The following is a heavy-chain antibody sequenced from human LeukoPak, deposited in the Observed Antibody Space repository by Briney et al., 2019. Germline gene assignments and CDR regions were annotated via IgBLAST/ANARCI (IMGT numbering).Heavy chain of an antibody. D-gene: IGHD3-10*01. CDR3: ARYGSGTYFRYFDL. CDR2: IKQDGSDI. Sequence: PGGSLRLSCAASGFTFSSYWMTWVRQAPGRGLEWVANIKQDGSDIYYVDSVKGQFTISRDNAKNSLYLQMNSLRAEDTALYYCARYGSGTYFRYFDLWGRGTLVTVSS. V-gene: IGHV3-7*01. J-gene: IGHJ2*01. CDR1: GFTFSSYW.